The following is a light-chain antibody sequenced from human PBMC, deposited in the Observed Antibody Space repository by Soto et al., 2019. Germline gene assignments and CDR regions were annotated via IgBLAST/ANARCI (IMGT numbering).Light chain of an antibody. CDR2: GNS. V-gene: IGLV1-40*01. CDR1: SSNIGAGYD. CDR3: QSYDSSLSGYVV. Sequence: QSALTQPPSVSGAPGQRVTISCTGSSSNIGAGYDVHWYQQLPGTPPKLLIYGNSNRPSGVPDRISGSESGTSASLAITGLQAEDEADYYCQSYDSSLSGYVVFGGGTKLTVL. J-gene: IGLJ2*01.